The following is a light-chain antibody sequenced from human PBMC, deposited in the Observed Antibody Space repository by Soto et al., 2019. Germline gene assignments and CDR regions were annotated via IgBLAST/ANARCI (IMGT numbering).Light chain of an antibody. V-gene: IGKV3-11*01. CDR1: QSVSSY. CDR2: DAS. CDR3: QQRSNWPRIT. J-gene: IGKJ5*01. Sequence: EIVMTQSPATLSVSARERATLSCSASQSVSSYLAWYQQKPGQAPRLLIYDASNRATGIPARFSGSGSGTDFTLTISSLEPEDFAVYYCQQRSNWPRITFGQGTRLENK.